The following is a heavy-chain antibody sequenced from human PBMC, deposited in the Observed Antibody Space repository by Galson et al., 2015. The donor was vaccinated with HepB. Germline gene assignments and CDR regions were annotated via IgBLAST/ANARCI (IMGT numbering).Heavy chain of an antibody. V-gene: IGHV1-69*04. CDR2: IIPILGIA. CDR1: GGTFSSYT. J-gene: IGHJ6*03. CDR3: ARDLGIAAAYYYMDV. Sequence: SVKVSCKASGGTFSSYTISWVRQAPGQGLEWMGRIIPILGIANYAQKFQGRVTITADKSTSTAYMELSSLRSEDTAVYYCARDLGIAAAYYYMDVWGKGTTVTVSS. D-gene: IGHD6-13*01.